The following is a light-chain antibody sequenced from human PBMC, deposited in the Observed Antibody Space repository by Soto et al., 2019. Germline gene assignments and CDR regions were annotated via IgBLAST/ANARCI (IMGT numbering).Light chain of an antibody. V-gene: IGKV2-30*02. CDR1: QSLVHSDGIAY. Sequence: DVVMTQSPLSLPVSLGQPSSISSRSSQSLVHSDGIAYLNWFHQRPGRSPRRLIYKVSNRDSGVPARFSGSGSGTDFTLKISRVEAEDVGIYYCMQGTHWPITFGHGTRLEIK. J-gene: IGKJ5*01. CDR2: KVS. CDR3: MQGTHWPIT.